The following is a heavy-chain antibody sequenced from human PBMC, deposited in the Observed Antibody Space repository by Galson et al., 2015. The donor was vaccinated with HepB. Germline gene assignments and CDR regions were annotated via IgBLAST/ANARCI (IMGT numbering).Heavy chain of an antibody. D-gene: IGHD3-10*01. J-gene: IGHJ3*02. CDR2: ISNSASTI. CDR1: GFTFSSYS. V-gene: IGHV3-48*02. Sequence: SLRLSCAASGFTFSSYSMNWVRQAPGKGLEWVSHISNSASTIYYADSLKGRFTISRDNAKSSLYLQINSLKDEDTAVYYCARLRGSQRPDAFDIWGQGTMVTVSS. CDR3: ARLRGSQRPDAFDI.